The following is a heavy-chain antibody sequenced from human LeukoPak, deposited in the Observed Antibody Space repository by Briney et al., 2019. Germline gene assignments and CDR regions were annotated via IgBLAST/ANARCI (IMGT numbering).Heavy chain of an antibody. D-gene: IGHD3-10*01. CDR3: ARVLLWFGELLGDYNWFDP. J-gene: IGHJ5*02. V-gene: IGHV4-38-2*02. CDR2: IYHSGST. CDR1: GYSISSGYY. Sequence: SETLSLTCTVSGYSISSGYYWGWIRQPPGKGLEWIGSIYHSGSTYYNPSLKSRVTISVDTSKNQFSLKLSSVTAADTAVYYCARVLLWFGELLGDYNWFDPWGQGTLVTVSS.